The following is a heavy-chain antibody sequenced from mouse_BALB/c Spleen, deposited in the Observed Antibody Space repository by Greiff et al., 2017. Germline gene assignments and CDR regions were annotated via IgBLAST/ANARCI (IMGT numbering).Heavy chain of an antibody. CDR3: TRSWAWMDY. CDR2: IYPGSGST. J-gene: IGHJ4*01. CDR1: GYTFTSYW. Sequence: LQQPGSELVRPGASVKLSCKASGYTFTSYWMHWVKQRPGQGLEWIGNIYPGSGSTNYDEKFKSKATLTVDTSSSTAYMQLSSLTSEDSAVYYCTRSWAWMDYWGQGTSVTVSS. D-gene: IGHD4-1*01. V-gene: IGHV1S22*01.